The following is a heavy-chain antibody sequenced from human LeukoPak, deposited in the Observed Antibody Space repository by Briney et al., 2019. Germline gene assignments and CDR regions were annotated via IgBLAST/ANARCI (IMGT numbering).Heavy chain of an antibody. J-gene: IGHJ4*02. CDR1: GFTFSSYA. D-gene: IGHD2-15*01. Sequence: GGPLRLSCAASGFTFSSYAMSWVRQAPGKGLEWVSAISGSGGSTYYADSVKGRFTISRDNSKNTLYLQMNSLRAEDTAVYYCAKEGRYCSGGSCHIDYWGQGTLVTVSS. V-gene: IGHV3-23*01. CDR2: ISGSGGST. CDR3: AKEGRYCSGGSCHIDY.